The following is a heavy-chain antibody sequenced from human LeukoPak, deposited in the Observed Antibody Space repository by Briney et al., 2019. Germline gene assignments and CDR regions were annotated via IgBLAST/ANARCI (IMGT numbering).Heavy chain of an antibody. CDR2: INPNSGGT. Sequence: GASVKVSCKASGYTFSGYYMHWVRQAPGQGLEWMGWINPNSGGTNYAQKFQGWVTMTRDTSISTAYMGLSRLRSDDTAVYYCARGGLLYSSGWYYFDYWAQGTLVTVSS. V-gene: IGHV1-2*04. D-gene: IGHD6-19*01. CDR1: GYTFSGYY. CDR3: ARGGLLYSSGWYYFDY. J-gene: IGHJ4*02.